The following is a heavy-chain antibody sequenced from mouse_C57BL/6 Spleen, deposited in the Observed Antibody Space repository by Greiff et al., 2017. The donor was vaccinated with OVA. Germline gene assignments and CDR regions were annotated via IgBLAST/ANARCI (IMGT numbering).Heavy chain of an antibody. Sequence: VQLQQPGTELVKPGASVKLSCKASGYTFTSYWMHWVKQRPGQGLEWIGNINPSNGGTKYNEKIKSKATLTVDKSSSTAYMQLSSLTSEDSAVYYCARCDINYWYFDYWGQGTTLTVSS. CDR2: INPSNGGT. CDR1: GYTFTSYW. J-gene: IGHJ2*01. CDR3: ARCDINYWYFDY. D-gene: IGHD2-5*01. V-gene: IGHV1-53*01.